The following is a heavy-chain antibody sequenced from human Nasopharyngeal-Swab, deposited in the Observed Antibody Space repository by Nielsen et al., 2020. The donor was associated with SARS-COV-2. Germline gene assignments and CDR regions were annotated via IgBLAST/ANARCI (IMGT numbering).Heavy chain of an antibody. D-gene: IGHD3-3*01. CDR1: GFTFSSYW. CDR3: ASSHYGFWSGYYLGVDY. J-gene: IGHJ4*02. CDR2: IKQDGSEK. Sequence: GGSLRLSCAAPGFTFSSYWMSWVRQAPGKGLEWVANIKQDGSEKYYVDSVKGRFTISRDNAKNSLYLQMNSLRAENTAVYYCASSHYGFWSGYYLGVDYWGQGTLVTVSS. V-gene: IGHV3-7*01.